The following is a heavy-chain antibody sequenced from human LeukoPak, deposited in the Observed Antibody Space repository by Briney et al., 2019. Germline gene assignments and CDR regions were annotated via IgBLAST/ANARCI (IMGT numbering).Heavy chain of an antibody. V-gene: IGHV3-21*01. J-gene: IGHJ3*02. Sequence: GGSLRLSCTPSGFTFSTYNMNWVRQAPGKGLEWVSSISTSSNYIYYADSVKGRFTISRDNAKNSLYLQMNSLRVEDTDVYYCARDVGASAPDAFDIWGQGTMVTVSS. CDR1: GFTFSTYN. CDR3: ARDVGASAPDAFDI. CDR2: ISTSSNYI. D-gene: IGHD1-26*01.